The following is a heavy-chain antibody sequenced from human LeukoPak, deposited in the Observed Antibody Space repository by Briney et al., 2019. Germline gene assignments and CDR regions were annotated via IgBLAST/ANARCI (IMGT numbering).Heavy chain of an antibody. J-gene: IGHJ4*02. Sequence: SETLSLTCTVSGGSISNYYWSWIRQPAGKGLEWIGRISASGNTNYNPSLKSRVTMSVDTSMNLFALKLSSVTAADTAVYYCARQGVATAIDYWDQGTLVTVSS. V-gene: IGHV4-4*07. CDR2: ISASGNT. D-gene: IGHD2-21*02. CDR1: GGSISNYY. CDR3: ARQGVATAIDY.